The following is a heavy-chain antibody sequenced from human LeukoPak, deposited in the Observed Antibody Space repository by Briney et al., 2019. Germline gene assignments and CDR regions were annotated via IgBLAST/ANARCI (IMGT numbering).Heavy chain of an antibody. D-gene: IGHD2-2*01. J-gene: IGHJ4*02. V-gene: IGHV3-48*01. Sequence: GGSLRLSCAASGFTFSSYGMNWVRQAPGKGLEWLSYLSNTGNIHYAQSVKGRFTISRDNAKNSLYLQMSSLTAEDTAIYYCARDHAYRADYWGQGTLVTVSS. CDR1: GFTFSSYG. CDR2: LSNTGNI. CDR3: ARDHAYRADY.